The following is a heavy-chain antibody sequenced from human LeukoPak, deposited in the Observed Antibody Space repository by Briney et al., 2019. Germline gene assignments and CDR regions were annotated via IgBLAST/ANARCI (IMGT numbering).Heavy chain of an antibody. Sequence: GESLKISCKGSRYSFTSYWINWVRQMPGKGLEWMGRIDPSDSYTNYSPSFKGHVTISADKSISTAYLQWSSLKASDTAMYYCARLDYDILTGYGNIDYWGQGTLVTVSS. CDR3: ARLDYDILTGYGNIDY. J-gene: IGHJ4*02. CDR1: RYSFTSYW. CDR2: IDPSDSYT. V-gene: IGHV5-10-1*01. D-gene: IGHD3-9*01.